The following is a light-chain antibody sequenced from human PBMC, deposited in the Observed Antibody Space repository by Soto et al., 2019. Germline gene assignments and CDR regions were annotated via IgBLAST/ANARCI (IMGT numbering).Light chain of an antibody. CDR3: AAWDDTLTGPV. V-gene: IGLV1-44*01. CDR2: GNS. J-gene: IGLJ3*02. Sequence: QSVLTQPPSASGTPGQRVTISWSGSSSNIGTNTVDWYQQLPGTAPKLLIYGNSQRPSGVPDRFSGSKSGTSASLAIGGLQSEDEADYYCAAWDDTLTGPVFGGGTKVTVL. CDR1: SSNIGTNT.